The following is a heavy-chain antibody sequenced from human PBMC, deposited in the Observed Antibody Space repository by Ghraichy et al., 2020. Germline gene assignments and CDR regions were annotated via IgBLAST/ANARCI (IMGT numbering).Heavy chain of an antibody. D-gene: IGHD4-17*01. CDR1: GDSISSYY. J-gene: IGHJ6*03. CDR2: IYYSGNT. CDR3: AREVFMTTVTTFIYQYYYMDV. Sequence: SETLSLTCTVSGDSISSYYWSWIRQPPGKGLEWIGYIYYSGNTNYNPSLKSRVTISVDTSKNQFSLKLSSVTAADTVVYYCAREVFMTTVTTFIYQYYYMDVWGKGTTVTVSS. V-gene: IGHV4-59*01.